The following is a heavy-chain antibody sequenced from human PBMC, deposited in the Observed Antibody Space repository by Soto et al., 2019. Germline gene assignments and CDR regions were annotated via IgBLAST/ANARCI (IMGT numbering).Heavy chain of an antibody. CDR3: ARLDYSNLGSTYYYYMDV. V-gene: IGHV4-39*01. CDR1: GGSVRSSRYY. CDR2: IYYSGNT. J-gene: IGHJ6*03. Sequence: SETLSLTCTVSGGSVRSSRYYWGWIRQPPGKGLEWIGSIYYSGNTYYNPSLKSRVTISLDTSKNQFSLRLSSVTAADTAVYYCARLDYSNLGSTYYYYMDVWGKGTTVTVSS. D-gene: IGHD4-4*01.